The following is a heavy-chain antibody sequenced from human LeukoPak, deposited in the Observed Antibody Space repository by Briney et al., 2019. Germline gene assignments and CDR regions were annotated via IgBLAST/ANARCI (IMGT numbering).Heavy chain of an antibody. D-gene: IGHD6-6*01. CDR2: MYYSGDT. J-gene: IGHJ3*02. CDR1: GGSIISGANY. V-gene: IGHV4-31*02. Sequence: SETLSLTCTVSGGSIISGANYWSWIRQHPEKGLEWIGYMYYSGDTYYNPSLKSRVTISVDTSKNQFSLKLSSVTAADTAVYYCARFYSSSFHAFDIWGQGTMVTVSS. CDR3: ARFYSSSFHAFDI.